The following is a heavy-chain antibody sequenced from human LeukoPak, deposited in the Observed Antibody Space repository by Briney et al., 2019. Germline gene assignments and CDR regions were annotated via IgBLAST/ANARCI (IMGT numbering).Heavy chain of an antibody. CDR1: GGSISSRTYY. V-gene: IGHV4-39*01. Sequence: SETLSLTCTVSGGSISSRTYYWGWIRQPPGQGLEWIGSIYYSGSTYYNPSLKSRVTISVDTSKNQFSLKLSSGTAAVTAGYYCARSQAYGIWDYWGQGTLVTVSS. CDR3: ARSQAYGIWDY. J-gene: IGHJ4*02. D-gene: IGHD4-17*01. CDR2: IYYSGST.